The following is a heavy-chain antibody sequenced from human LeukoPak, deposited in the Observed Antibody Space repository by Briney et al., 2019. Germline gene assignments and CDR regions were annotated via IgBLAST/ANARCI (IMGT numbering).Heavy chain of an antibody. CDR3: SRGYDRWLQSAPFDY. CDR2: TSYDGRNT. J-gene: IGHJ4*02. CDR1: GFSFTTYA. Sequence: AGKSLRLSCAASGFSFTTYAVHWFRQAPGKGLEWVAVTSYDGRNTYYSDSVTGRLTISRDDSKNTLFLHMDSLRADDTGVYYCSRGYDRWLQSAPFDYLGQGTLVTVAS. V-gene: IGHV3-30*04. D-gene: IGHD5-24*01.